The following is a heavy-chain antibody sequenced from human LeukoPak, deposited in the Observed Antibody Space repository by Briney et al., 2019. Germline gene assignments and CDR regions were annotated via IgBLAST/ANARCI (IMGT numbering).Heavy chain of an antibody. J-gene: IGHJ1*01. Sequence: ASVKVSCKASGYTFTSYDINWVRQATGQGLEWMGWMNPNSGNTGYAQKFQGRVTMTRNTSISTAYMELSSLRSEDTAVYYCARARLYGSGSYSAPDFQHWGQGTLVTVSS. CDR2: MNPNSGNT. CDR3: ARARLYGSGSYSAPDFQH. CDR1: GYTFTSYD. D-gene: IGHD3-10*01. V-gene: IGHV1-8*01.